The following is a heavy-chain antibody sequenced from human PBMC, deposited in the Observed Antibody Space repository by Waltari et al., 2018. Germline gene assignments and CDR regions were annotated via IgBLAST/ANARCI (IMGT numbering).Heavy chain of an antibody. CDR1: GYTFTGYY. D-gene: IGHD4-17*01. CDR3: ARVRCIFPDYGDYVCYFDY. Sequence: QVQLVQSGAEVKKPGASVKVSCKASGYTFTGYYMHWVRQAPGQGLEWMGWINPNSGGTNYAQKFQGRVTMTRDTSISTAYMELSRLRSDDTAVYYCARVRCIFPDYGDYVCYFDYWGQGTLVTVSS. J-gene: IGHJ4*02. V-gene: IGHV1-2*02. CDR2: INPNSGGT.